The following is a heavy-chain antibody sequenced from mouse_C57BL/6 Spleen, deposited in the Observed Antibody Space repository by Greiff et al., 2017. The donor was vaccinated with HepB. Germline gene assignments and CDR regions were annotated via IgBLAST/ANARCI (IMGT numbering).Heavy chain of an antibody. CDR3: ARSLGVYAMDY. J-gene: IGHJ4*01. CDR1: GYTFTSYW. D-gene: IGHD4-1*01. V-gene: IGHV1-55*01. CDR2: IYPGSGST. Sequence: VQLQQSGAELVKPGASVKMSCKASGYTFTSYWITWVKQRPGQGLEWIGDIYPGSGSTNYNEKFKSKATLTVDTSSSTAYMQLSSLTSEDSAVYYCARSLGVYAMDYWGQGTSVTVSS.